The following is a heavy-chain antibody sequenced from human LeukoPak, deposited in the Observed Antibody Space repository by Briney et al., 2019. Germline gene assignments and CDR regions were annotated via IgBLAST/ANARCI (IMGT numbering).Heavy chain of an antibody. CDR2: INPSGSST. D-gene: IGHD3-9*01. CDR3: ARVHDTNYYYYYMDV. J-gene: IGHJ6*03. V-gene: IGHV1-46*01. Sequence: ASVKVSCKASGYTFTTYFMHWVRQAPGQGLEWMGIINPSGSSTRYAQKFQGRVTITADESTSTAYMELSSLRSEDTAVYYCARVHDTNYYYYYMDVWGKGTTVTVSS. CDR1: GYTFTTYF.